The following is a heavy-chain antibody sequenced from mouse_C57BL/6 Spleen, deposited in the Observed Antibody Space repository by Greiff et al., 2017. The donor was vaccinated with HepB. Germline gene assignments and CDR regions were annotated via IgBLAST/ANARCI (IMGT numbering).Heavy chain of an antibody. CDR1: GYAFSSSW. Sequence: QVQLQQSGPELVKPGASVKISCKASGYAFSSSWMNWVKQRPGKGLEWIGRIYPGDGDTNYNGKFKGKATLTADKSSSTAYMQLSSLTSEDSAVYFCARSEYDYNWYFDVWGTGTTVTVAS. CDR3: ARSEYDYNWYFDV. CDR2: IYPGDGDT. D-gene: IGHD2-4*01. V-gene: IGHV1-82*01. J-gene: IGHJ1*03.